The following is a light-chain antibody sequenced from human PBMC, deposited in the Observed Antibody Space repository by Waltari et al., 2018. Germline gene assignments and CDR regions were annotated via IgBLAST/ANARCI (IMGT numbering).Light chain of an antibody. J-gene: IGKJ3*01. CDR1: QDIRNW. CDR3: QQANSFPIT. V-gene: IGKV1-12*01. CDR2: ATS. Sequence: DIQMTQSPSSVSASVADRVTITCRASQDIRNWLAWYQQKPGKATNLLIYATSSLQTGVPSRFSGSGSGTEFTLTISSLQPEDFATYYCQQANSFPITFGPGTKVDIK.